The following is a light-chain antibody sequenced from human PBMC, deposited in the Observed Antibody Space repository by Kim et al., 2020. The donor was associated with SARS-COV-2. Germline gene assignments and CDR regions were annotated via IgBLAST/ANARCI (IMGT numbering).Light chain of an antibody. CDR1: QSVNTY. CDR2: DAS. V-gene: IGKV3-11*01. Sequence: SLSPGERATLSCRASQSVNTYLAWYQQKAGQVPRLLIYDASNRATGIPARFSGSGSGTDFTLTISSLEPEDSAVYYCQQRDNWPTFGGGTKVDIK. CDR3: QQRDNWPT. J-gene: IGKJ4*01.